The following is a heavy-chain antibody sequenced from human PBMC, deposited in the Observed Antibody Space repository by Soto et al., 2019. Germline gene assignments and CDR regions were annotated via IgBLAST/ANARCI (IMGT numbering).Heavy chain of an antibody. CDR1: GGSIKSDYY. V-gene: IGHV4-30-4*01. Sequence: ASETLSLTCTVSGGSIKSDYYWAWVRQFPGGGLQWMGYKYYSGATDSDPSLERRVSFSVDMSKNQFSLNLTSVTVADTAVYYCARGRPNYLYYGLDVWGQGTPVTVSS. CDR2: KYYSGAT. CDR3: ARGRPNYLYYGLDV. J-gene: IGHJ6*02.